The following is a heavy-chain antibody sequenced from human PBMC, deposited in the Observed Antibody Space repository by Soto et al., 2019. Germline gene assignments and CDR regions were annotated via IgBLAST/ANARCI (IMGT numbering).Heavy chain of an antibody. CDR3: AKGDYLYYYYMDV. D-gene: IGHD3-16*01. Sequence: EVQLLESGGGLVQPGGSLRLSCAASGFTFSSYAMSWVRQAPGKGLEWVSAISGSGGSTYYADSVKGRFTISRDNSKNTLYLQMNSLRSEDTAVYYCAKGDYLYYYYMDVWGKGTTVTVSS. V-gene: IGHV3-23*01. J-gene: IGHJ6*03. CDR2: ISGSGGST. CDR1: GFTFSSYA.